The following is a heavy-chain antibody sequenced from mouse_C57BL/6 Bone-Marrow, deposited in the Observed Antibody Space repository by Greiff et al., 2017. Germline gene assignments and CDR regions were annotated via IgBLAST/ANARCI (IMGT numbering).Heavy chain of an antibody. CDR1: GYTFTSYW. V-gene: IGHV1-74*01. J-gene: IGHJ4*01. D-gene: IGHD4-1*01. CDR2: IHPSDSDT. CDR3: AIKAGTEAMDY. Sequence: QVQLQQPGAELVKPGASVKVSCKASGYTFTSYWMHWVKQRPGQGLEWIGRIHPSDSDTYYNPKFKGKATLTVDKSSSTAYMQLSSLTSDDSAVYYCAIKAGTEAMDYWGQGTSVTVSS.